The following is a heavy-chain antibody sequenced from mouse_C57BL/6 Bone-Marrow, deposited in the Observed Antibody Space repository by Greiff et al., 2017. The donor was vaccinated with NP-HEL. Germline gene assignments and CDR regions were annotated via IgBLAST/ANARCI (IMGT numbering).Heavy chain of an antibody. Sequence: EVKLMESGGGLVKPGGSLKLSCAASGFTFSSYAMSWVRQTPEKRLEWVATISDGGSYTYYPDNVKGRFTISRDNAKNNLYLQMSHLKSEDTAMYYCASDYGSSHFAYWGQGTLVTVSA. V-gene: IGHV5-4*03. J-gene: IGHJ3*01. D-gene: IGHD1-1*01. CDR1: GFTFSSYA. CDR2: ISDGGSYT. CDR3: ASDYGSSHFAY.